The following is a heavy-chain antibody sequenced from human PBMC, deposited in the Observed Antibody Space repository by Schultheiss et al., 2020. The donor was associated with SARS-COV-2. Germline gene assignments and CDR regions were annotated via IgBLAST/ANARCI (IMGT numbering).Heavy chain of an antibody. CDR1: GGSISSYY. J-gene: IGHJ6*02. CDR3: ARDRVGYYYDSSGYYSGYYYGMDV. CDR2: IYYSGST. D-gene: IGHD3-22*01. Sequence: SETLSLTCTVPGGSISSYYWSWIRQPPGKGLEWIGYIYYSGSTNYNPSLKSRVTISVDTSKNQFSLKLSSVTAADTAVYYCARDRVGYYYDSSGYYSGYYYGMDVWGQGTTVTVSS. V-gene: IGHV4-59*01.